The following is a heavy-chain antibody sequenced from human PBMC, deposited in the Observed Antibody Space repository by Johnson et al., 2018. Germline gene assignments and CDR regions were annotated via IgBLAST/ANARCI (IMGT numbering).Heavy chain of an antibody. D-gene: IGHD3-10*01. CDR2: ISWNSGSI. Sequence: VQLVESGGDLVQPGRSLRLSCAASGFTFDDYAMHWVRQAPGKGLEWVSGISWNSGSIGYADSVKGRFTISRDNAKHSLHLQMNSLRAEDTALYYCAKNMNYGSGTYYGGAFDMWGQGTMVTVSS. V-gene: IGHV3-9*01. CDR3: AKNMNYGSGTYYGGAFDM. CDR1: GFTFDDYA. J-gene: IGHJ3*02.